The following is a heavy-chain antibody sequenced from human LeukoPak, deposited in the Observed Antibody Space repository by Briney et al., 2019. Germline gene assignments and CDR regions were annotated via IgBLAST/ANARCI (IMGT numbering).Heavy chain of an antibody. CDR2: ISYDGSNK. CDR3: ARGGNGYFDL. Sequence: GGSLRLSCAASGFTFSSYAMHWVRQAPGKGLEWVAVISYDGSNKYYADSVKGRFTISRDNSKNTLYLQMNSLRAEDTAVYYCARGGNGYFDLWGRGTLATVSS. D-gene: IGHD2-8*01. CDR1: GFTFSSYA. V-gene: IGHV3-30-3*01. J-gene: IGHJ2*01.